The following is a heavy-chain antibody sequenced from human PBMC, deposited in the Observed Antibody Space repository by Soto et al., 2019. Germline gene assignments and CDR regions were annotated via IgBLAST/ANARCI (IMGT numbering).Heavy chain of an antibody. D-gene: IGHD6-25*01. V-gene: IGHV3-21*06. Sequence: EVQLVESGGGLVKPGGSLRLSCVDSGFTFSSYSMNWVRQAPGKGLEWVSSISAYSSPIFYADSVKGRFTISRDNAKNSLYLQMNSLRAGDTAVYYCVRGGRGYMRDEVFDIWGQGTMVTVSS. CDR2: ISAYSSPI. CDR3: VRGGRGYMRDEVFDI. J-gene: IGHJ3*02. CDR1: GFTFSSYS.